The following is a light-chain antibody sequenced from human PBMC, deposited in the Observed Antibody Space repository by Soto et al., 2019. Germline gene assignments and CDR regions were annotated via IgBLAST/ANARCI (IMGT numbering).Light chain of an antibody. Sequence: VLTQSPAILFLSPGERATLDCRASQSVSNYLAWYQQRPGQAPRLLIYDSSNRATGVPARFSASGSGTDFTLTISSLEPEDFAVYYCQQRRVWPLTFGGGTKVEIK. V-gene: IGKV3-11*01. CDR3: QQRRVWPLT. CDR2: DSS. J-gene: IGKJ4*01. CDR1: QSVSNY.